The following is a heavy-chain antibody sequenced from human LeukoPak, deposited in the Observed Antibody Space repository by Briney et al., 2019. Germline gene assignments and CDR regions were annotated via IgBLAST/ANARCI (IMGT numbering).Heavy chain of an antibody. D-gene: IGHD3-10*01. CDR1: GFTFSSYG. CDR3: AKDGFLLALVSH. V-gene: IGHV3-33*06. Sequence: GGSLRLSCAASGFTFSSYGMHWVRQAPGKGLEWVAVIWYDGSNKYYADSVKGRFTISRDNSKNTLYLQMNSLRAEDTAVYYCAKDGFLLALVSHWGQGTLVTVSS. J-gene: IGHJ4*02. CDR2: IWYDGSNK.